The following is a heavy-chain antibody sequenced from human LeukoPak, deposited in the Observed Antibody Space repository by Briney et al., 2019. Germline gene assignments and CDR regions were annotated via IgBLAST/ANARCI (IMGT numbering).Heavy chain of an antibody. CDR3: TREDY. V-gene: IGHV1-2*02. Sequence: ASVKVSCKASGYTFTGSYIHWVRQAPGQGLEWMGWIYPNSGGTNYAQTFQGRVTMTRDTSITTVYMELSSLRSDDTAMYYCTREDYWGQGTLVTVSS. CDR1: GYTFTGSY. J-gene: IGHJ4*02. CDR2: IYPNSGGT.